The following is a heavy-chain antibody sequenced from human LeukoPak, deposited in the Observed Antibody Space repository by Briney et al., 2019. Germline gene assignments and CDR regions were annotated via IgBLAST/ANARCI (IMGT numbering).Heavy chain of an antibody. CDR1: GGSISSRNYY. D-gene: IGHD3-16*02. V-gene: IGHV4-39*07. CDR2: VYYTGTT. CDR3: ARGRVITFGGVIAPDAFDI. J-gene: IGHJ3*02. Sequence: PSETLSLTCTVSGGSISSRNYYWGWIRQPPGKGLEWIGGVYYTGTTYSNPSLKSRVTISVDTSKNQFSLKLSSVTAADTAVYYCARGRVITFGGVIAPDAFDIWGQGTMVTVSS.